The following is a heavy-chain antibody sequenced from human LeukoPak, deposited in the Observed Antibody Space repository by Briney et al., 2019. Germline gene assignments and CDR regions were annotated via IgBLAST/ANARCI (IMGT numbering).Heavy chain of an antibody. CDR2: IYTSGST. D-gene: IGHD2-2*01. CDR1: GGSISSYY. Sequence: SETLSLTCTVSGGSISSYYWSWIRQPAGKGLEWIGRIYTSGSTNYNPSLKSRVTMSVDTSKNQFSLKLSSVTAADTAVYYCARGQIVVVPAYCYYYYMDVWGKGTTVTVSS. CDR3: ARGQIVVVPAYCYYYYMDV. J-gene: IGHJ6*03. V-gene: IGHV4-4*07.